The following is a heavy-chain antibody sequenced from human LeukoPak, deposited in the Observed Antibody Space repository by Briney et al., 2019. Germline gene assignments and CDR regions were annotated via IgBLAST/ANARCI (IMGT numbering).Heavy chain of an antibody. D-gene: IGHD6-13*01. CDR3: ARGEGIAAASPIYY. V-gene: IGHV1-69*05. CDR2: IIPIFGTA. J-gene: IGHJ4*02. CDR1: GGTFSSYA. Sequence: ASVKVSCKTSGGTFSSYAISWVRQAPGQGLEWMGRIIPIFGTANYAQKLQGRVTMTTDTSTSTAYMELRSLRSDDTAVYYCARGEGIAAASPIYYWGQGTLVTVSS.